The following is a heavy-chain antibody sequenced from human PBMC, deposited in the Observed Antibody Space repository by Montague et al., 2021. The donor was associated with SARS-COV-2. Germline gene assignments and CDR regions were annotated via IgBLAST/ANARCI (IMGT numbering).Heavy chain of an antibody. J-gene: IGHJ4*02. D-gene: IGHD5-12*01. CDR1: GDSVSSHSAA. CDR2: TYYRSKWHN. CDR3: ARGWVATIPHMDN. Sequence: CAISGDSVSSHSAAWNWIRQSPSRGLEWLGRTYYRSKWHNDYAVSVKSRITINPDTSKNQFSLQLKSVTPEDTAVYYCARGWVATIPHMDNWGQGSLVIVSS. V-gene: IGHV6-1*01.